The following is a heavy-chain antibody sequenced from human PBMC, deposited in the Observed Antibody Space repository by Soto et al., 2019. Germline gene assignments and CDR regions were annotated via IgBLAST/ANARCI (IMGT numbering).Heavy chain of an antibody. V-gene: IGHV1-69*04. CDR1: GYTLTELS. D-gene: IGHD2-15*01. CDR3: ARDDIPYYFDY. J-gene: IGHJ4*02. Sequence: GASVKVSCKVSGYTLTELSMHWVRQAPGQGLEWMGRIIPILGIANYAQKFQGRVTITADKSTSTAYMELSSLRSEDTAVYYCARDDIPYYFDYWGQGTLVTVSS. CDR2: IIPILGIA.